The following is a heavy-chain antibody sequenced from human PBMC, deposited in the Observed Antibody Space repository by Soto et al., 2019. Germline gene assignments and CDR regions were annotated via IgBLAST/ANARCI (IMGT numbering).Heavy chain of an antibody. CDR2: IYYSGST. J-gene: IGHJ5*02. Sequence: SETLSLTCTVSGGSIGSSSYYWCGILQPPGKGLEWIGSIYYSGSTYYNPSLKSRVTISVDTSKNQFSLKLSSVTAADTAVYFFARGFPNNWFDPWGKRTLVTVSS. CDR1: GGSIGSSSYY. V-gene: IGHV4-39*01. CDR3: ARGFPNNWFDP. D-gene: IGHD2-21*01.